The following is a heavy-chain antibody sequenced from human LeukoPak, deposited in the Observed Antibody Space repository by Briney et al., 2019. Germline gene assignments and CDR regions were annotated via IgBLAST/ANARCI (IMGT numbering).Heavy chain of an antibody. Sequence: GGSLRLSCAASGFTFSSYWMSWVRQAPGKGLEWVANIKQDGSEKYYVDSVKGRFTISRDNAKNPLYLQMNSLRAEDTAVYYCARDQGIVVVAYYYYYMDVWGKGTTVTVSS. CDR2: IKQDGSEK. J-gene: IGHJ6*03. CDR3: ARDQGIVVVAYYYYYMDV. CDR1: GFTFSSYW. D-gene: IGHD3-22*01. V-gene: IGHV3-7*01.